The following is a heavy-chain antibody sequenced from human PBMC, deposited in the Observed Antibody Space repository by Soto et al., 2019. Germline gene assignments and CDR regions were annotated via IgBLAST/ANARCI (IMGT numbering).Heavy chain of an antibody. Sequence: QVQLQESGPGLVKPSETLSLTCTVSGGSISSYYWSWIRQTPGKGLEWIGYIYYSGSTNYNPSLKSRVTISVDTSKNQFPLKLSSVTAADTAVDYCARRYGVYFDYWGQGTLVTVSS. CDR2: IYYSGST. D-gene: IGHD4-17*01. CDR1: GGSISSYY. CDR3: ARRYGVYFDY. V-gene: IGHV4-59*08. J-gene: IGHJ4*02.